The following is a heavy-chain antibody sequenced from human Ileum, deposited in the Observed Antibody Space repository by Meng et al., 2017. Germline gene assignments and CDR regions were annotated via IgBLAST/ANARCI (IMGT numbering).Heavy chain of an antibody. CDR3: AGQPTSSGAGYSWLDP. D-gene: IGHD2-2*01. CDR1: GGSVTSSSYD. CDR2: ITYTGNS. V-gene: IGHV4-39*01. J-gene: IGHJ5*02. Sequence: QLQLQESGPGLVKPTEILSLTCIVSGGSVTSSSYDWGLIRQPPGKGLEWIGGITYTGNSYTTPSLKTRLTTSLDTSKNQFSLRLNSLTAADTAVYYCAGQPTSSGAGYSWLDPWGQGILVTVSS.